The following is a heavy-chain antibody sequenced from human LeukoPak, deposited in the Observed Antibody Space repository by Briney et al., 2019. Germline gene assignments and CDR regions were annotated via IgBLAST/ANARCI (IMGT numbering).Heavy chain of an antibody. CDR2: IYTSEST. Sequence: SETLSLTCTVSGGSLSNYYWSWIRQPAGKGLEWIGRIYTSESTNYNPSLKSRVTMSVDTSKNQFSLNLSSVTAADTAVYYCAREGIGVVGAKGAFDLWGQGTMVTVSS. J-gene: IGHJ3*01. D-gene: IGHD1-26*01. V-gene: IGHV4-4*07. CDR1: GGSLSNYY. CDR3: AREGIGVVGAKGAFDL.